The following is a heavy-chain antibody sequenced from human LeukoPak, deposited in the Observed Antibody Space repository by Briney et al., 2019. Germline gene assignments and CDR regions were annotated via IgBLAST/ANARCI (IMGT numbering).Heavy chain of an antibody. J-gene: IGHJ5*02. V-gene: IGHV4-31*03. D-gene: IGHD3-22*01. Sequence: SETLSLTCTVSGGSISSGGYYWSWIRQHPGKGLEWIGYIYYSGSTYYNPSLKSRVNISVDTSKNQFSLKLSSVTAADTAVYHCARVIRDSGGYYHWFDPWGQGTLVTVSS. CDR2: IYYSGST. CDR3: ARVIRDSGGYYHWFDP. CDR1: GGSISSGGYY.